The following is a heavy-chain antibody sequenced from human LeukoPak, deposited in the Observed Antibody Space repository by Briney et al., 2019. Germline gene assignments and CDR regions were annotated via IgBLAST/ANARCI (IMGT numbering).Heavy chain of an antibody. V-gene: IGHV3-23*01. Sequence: PGGSLRLSCAASGFTFSSYAMNWVRRAPGKGLEWVSAISDSGGNTYYADSVKGRFTISRDNSKNALYLQMNSLRAEDTAVYYCAKVPLGLTIDYWGQGTLVTVSS. D-gene: IGHD3-10*01. CDR1: GFTFSSYA. CDR2: ISDSGGNT. J-gene: IGHJ4*02. CDR3: AKVPLGLTIDY.